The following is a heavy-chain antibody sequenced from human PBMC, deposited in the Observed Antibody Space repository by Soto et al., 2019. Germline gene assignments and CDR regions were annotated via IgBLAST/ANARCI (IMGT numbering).Heavy chain of an antibody. V-gene: IGHV3-30*03. CDR2: ISYDGSYQ. CDR1: GFAFNKFG. J-gene: IGHJ5*02. CDR3: AREHLPTYYYDSSGYPWFDP. D-gene: IGHD3-22*01. Sequence: WGSLRLSFEASGFAFNKFGMHWVRQAPGKGLEWVAFISYDGSYQYYADSVKGRFTISRDNSKNTLYLQMNSLRAEDTAVYYCAREHLPTYYYDSSGYPWFDPWGQGTLVTVS.